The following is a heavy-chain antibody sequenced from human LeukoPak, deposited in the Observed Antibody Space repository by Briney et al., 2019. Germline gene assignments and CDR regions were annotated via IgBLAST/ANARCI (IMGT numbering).Heavy chain of an antibody. CDR1: GGSISSYY. D-gene: IGHD6-13*01. Sequence: SETLSLTCTVSGGSISSYYWSWIRQPPGEGLQWIGSIYHRGTTYYNPSLKSRVSMSVDTSKNQFSLKLSSVTAADTAVYYCARDPAGYSSSWYFDYWGQGTLVTVSS. V-gene: IGHV4-4*07. CDR2: IYHRGTT. J-gene: IGHJ4*02. CDR3: ARDPAGYSSSWYFDY.